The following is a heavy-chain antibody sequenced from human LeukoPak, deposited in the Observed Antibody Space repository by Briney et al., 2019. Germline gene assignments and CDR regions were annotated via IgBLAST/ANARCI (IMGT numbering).Heavy chain of an antibody. V-gene: IGHV3-49*04. J-gene: IGHJ4*02. CDR3: TRLGIAVAGTYYFDY. D-gene: IGHD6-13*01. CDR1: GFTFGDYA. Sequence: PGRSLRLSCTASGFTFGDYAMSWVRQAPGKGLEWVGFIRSKAYGGTTEYAASVKGRFTISRDDSKSIAYLQMNSLKTEDTAVYYCTRLGIAVAGTYYFDYWGQGTLVTVSS. CDR2: IRSKAYGGTT.